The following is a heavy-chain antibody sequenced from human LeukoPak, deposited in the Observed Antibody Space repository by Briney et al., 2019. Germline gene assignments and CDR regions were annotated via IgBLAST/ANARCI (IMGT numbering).Heavy chain of an antibody. D-gene: IGHD1-7*01. CDR2: IYWDDDK. J-gene: IGHJ4*02. Sequence: SGPTLVNPTQTLTLTCTFSGFSLTTSGVGVGWIRQPPGEALEWLALIYWDDDKRYNPSLKSGLTITKDTSKNQVVLSVTNVDPVDTATFYCAHRRALSGYWNYGDFDYWGQGTLVTVSS. V-gene: IGHV2-5*02. CDR3: AHRRALSGYWNYGDFDY. CDR1: GFSLTTSGVG.